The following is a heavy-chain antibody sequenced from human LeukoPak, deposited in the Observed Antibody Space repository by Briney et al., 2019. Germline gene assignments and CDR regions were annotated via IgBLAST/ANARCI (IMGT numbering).Heavy chain of an antibody. CDR3: ARDGYLSYGMDV. D-gene: IGHD6-13*01. J-gene: IGHJ6*02. V-gene: IGHV3-21*01. CDR2: ISSSSSYI. Sequence: GGSLRLSCAASGFTFRSYSMNWARQAPGKGLEWVSSISSSSSYIYYADSVKGRFTISRDNAKNSLYLQMNSLRAEDTAVYYCARDGYLSYGMDVWGQGTTVTVSS. CDR1: GFTFRSYS.